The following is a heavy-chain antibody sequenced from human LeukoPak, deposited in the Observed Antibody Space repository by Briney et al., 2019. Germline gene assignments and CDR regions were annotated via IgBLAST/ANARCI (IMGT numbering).Heavy chain of an antibody. D-gene: IGHD2-15*01. J-gene: IGHJ4*02. Sequence: GGSLRLSCAASGFTFSNYAITWVRQAPGKGLDWVSAISASGGETWYADSVKGRFTISRDNSKNILYLQMNSLRGEDTALYYCAKDYCNGDGCDRFFDDWGQGTLVTVSS. CDR1: GFTFSNYA. CDR3: AKDYCNGDGCDRFFDD. V-gene: IGHV3-23*01. CDR2: ISASGGET.